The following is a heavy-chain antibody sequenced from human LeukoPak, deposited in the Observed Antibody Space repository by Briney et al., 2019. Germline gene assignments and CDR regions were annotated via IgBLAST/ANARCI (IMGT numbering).Heavy chain of an antibody. CDR2: IYYSGST. CDR1: GGSISSYY. J-gene: IGHJ3*02. Sequence: SETLSLTCTVSGGSISSYYWSWIRQPPGKGLEWIGYIYYSGSTNYNPSLKSRVTISVDTSKTQFSLKLSSVTAADTAVHYCASTVVTPEDAFDIWGQGTMVTVSS. D-gene: IGHD4-23*01. V-gene: IGHV4-59*01. CDR3: ASTVVTPEDAFDI.